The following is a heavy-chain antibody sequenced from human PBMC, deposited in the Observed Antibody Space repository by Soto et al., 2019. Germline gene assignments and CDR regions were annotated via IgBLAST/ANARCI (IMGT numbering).Heavy chain of an antibody. V-gene: IGHV3-33*01. CDR2: IWYDGSNK. CDR1: GFTFSSYG. J-gene: IGHJ6*02. CDR3: ARSIAAAGSFGPYYYYGMDV. D-gene: IGHD6-13*01. Sequence: QVQLVESGGGVVQPGRSLRLSCAASGFTFSSYGVHWVRQAPGKGLEWVAVIWYDGSNKYYADSVKGRFTISRDNSKNTLYLQMNSLRAEDTAVYYCARSIAAAGSFGPYYYYGMDVWGQGTTVTVSS.